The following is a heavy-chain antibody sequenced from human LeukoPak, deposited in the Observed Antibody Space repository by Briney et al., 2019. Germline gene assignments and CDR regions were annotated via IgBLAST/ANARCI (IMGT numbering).Heavy chain of an antibody. J-gene: IGHJ4*02. Sequence: PGGSLRLSCAASGFTFSTYWMQWVRQAPGKGLVWVSRIKTGGSSTSYADSVKGRFTISGDNAKNTLYLQMNSLRAEDTAVYYCTRGLYSSVLWGQGTLVTVSS. CDR3: TRGLYSSVL. CDR2: IKTGGSST. D-gene: IGHD6-19*01. CDR1: GFTFSTYW. V-gene: IGHV3-74*01.